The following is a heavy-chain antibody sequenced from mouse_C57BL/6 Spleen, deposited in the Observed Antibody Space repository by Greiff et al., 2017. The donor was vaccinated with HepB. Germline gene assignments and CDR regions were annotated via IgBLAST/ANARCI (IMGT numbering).Heavy chain of an antibody. J-gene: IGHJ3*01. Sequence: EVQRVESGGGLVQPGGSMKLSCAASGFTFSDAWMDWVRQSPEKGLEWVAEIRNKANNHATYYAESVKGRFTISRDDSKSSVYLQMNSLRAEDTGIYYCTGMRRRAPGFAYWGQGTLVTVSA. D-gene: IGHD3-1*01. CDR3: TGMRRRAPGFAY. CDR2: IRNKANNHAT. CDR1: GFTFSDAW. V-gene: IGHV6-6*01.